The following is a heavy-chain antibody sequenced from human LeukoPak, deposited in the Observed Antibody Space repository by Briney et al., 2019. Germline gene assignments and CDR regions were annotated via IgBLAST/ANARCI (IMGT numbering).Heavy chain of an antibody. CDR1: GYTFTSYY. Sequence: GASVKVSCTSSGYTFTSYYMHWVRQAPGQGLEWMGVINPSGGSTSYAQKFQGRVTMTRDTSTSTGYMELSSLRSEDTAVYYCARDLIRYCSSTSCYEVGRWNNWFDSWGQGTLVTVSS. D-gene: IGHD2-2*01. CDR3: ARDLIRYCSSTSCYEVGRWNNWFDS. CDR2: INPSGGST. V-gene: IGHV1-46*03. J-gene: IGHJ5*01.